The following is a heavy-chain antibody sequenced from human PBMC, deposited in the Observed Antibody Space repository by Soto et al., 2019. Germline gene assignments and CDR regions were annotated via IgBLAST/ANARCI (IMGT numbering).Heavy chain of an antibody. Sequence: QVQLVESGGGVVQPGRSLRLSCAAAGFTFSNYGMHWVRQAPGQGLEWVAVISYDGSNQYYADSVRGRLTISRDNSHNTLYVQVNSLRAEDTGVYYCARKARRSYDSSGYYSAFAIWGQGTMVTVSS. J-gene: IGHJ3*02. D-gene: IGHD3-22*01. CDR3: ARKARRSYDSSGYYSAFAI. V-gene: IGHV3-30*03. CDR2: ISYDGSNQ. CDR1: GFTFSNYG.